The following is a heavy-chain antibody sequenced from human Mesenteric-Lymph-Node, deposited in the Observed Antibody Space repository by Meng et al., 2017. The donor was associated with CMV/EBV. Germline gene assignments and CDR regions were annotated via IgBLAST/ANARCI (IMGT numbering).Heavy chain of an antibody. CDR1: GFTVSSNY. CDR2: IYSGGST. J-gene: IGHJ3*02. D-gene: IGHD2-2*02. Sequence: GESLKISCAASGFTVSSNYMSWVRQAPGKGLEWVSVIYSGGSTYYADSVKGRFTISRDNSKNTLYLQMNSLRAEDTAVYYCAGTGGYCSSTSCYSAFDIWGQGTMVTVSS. CDR3: AGTGGYCSSTSCYSAFDI. V-gene: IGHV3-53*01.